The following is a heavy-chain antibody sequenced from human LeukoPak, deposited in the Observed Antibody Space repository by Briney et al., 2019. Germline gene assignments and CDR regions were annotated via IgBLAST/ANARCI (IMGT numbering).Heavy chain of an antibody. V-gene: IGHV4-59*01. J-gene: IGHJ6*03. D-gene: IGHD3-3*01. Sequence: SETPSLTCTVSGGSISSYYWSWIRQPPGKGLEWIGYIYYSGSTNYNPSLKSRVTISVDTSKNQFSLKLSSVTAADTAVYYCAGVGDFWSGLTHYYYYYMDVWGKGTTVTVSS. CDR3: AGVGDFWSGLTHYYYYYMDV. CDR1: GGSISSYY. CDR2: IYYSGST.